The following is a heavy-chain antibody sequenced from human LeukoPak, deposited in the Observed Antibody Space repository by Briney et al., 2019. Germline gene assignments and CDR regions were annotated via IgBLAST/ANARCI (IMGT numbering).Heavy chain of an antibody. CDR1: GGSVNSGSCY. CDR2: IYYSGST. Sequence: VKPSETLSLTCTVSGGSVNSGSCYWNWIRQPPGKGLEWIGYIYYSGSTNYNPSLKSRVTISVDTSKNQFSLKLSSVTAADTAVYYCARAAYSGSYHSDYWGQGTLVTVSS. CDR3: ARAAYSGSYHSDY. V-gene: IGHV4-61*01. J-gene: IGHJ4*02. D-gene: IGHD1-26*01.